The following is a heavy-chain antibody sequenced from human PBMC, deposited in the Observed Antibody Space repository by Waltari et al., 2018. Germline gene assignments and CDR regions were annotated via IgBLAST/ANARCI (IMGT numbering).Heavy chain of an antibody. Sequence: EVQLVESGGGLVKPGGSLRLSCVASGFSFNAYTMNWVRHTPEKGLEWVSSIGSSSTYTYYADSVKGRFTISRDNAANSLHLEMNALRPEDTAVYYCASHLDDFYYYMDVWGKGTTVTVSS. V-gene: IGHV3-21*06. CDR1: GFSFNAYT. CDR2: IGSSSTYT. J-gene: IGHJ6*03. CDR3: ASHLDDFYYYMDV.